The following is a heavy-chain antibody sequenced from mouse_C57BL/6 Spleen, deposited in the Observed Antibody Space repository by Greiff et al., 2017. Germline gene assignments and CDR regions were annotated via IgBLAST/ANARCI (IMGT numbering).Heavy chain of an antibody. CDR1: GFTFSDYG. CDR3: ARGGYDYPYFDY. D-gene: IGHD2-4*01. CDR2: ISSGSSTI. V-gene: IGHV5-17*01. J-gene: IGHJ2*01. Sequence: EVMLVESGGGLVKPGGSLKLSCAASGFTFSDYGMHWVRQAPEKGLEWVAYISSGSSTIYYADTVKGRFTISKDNAKNTLFLQMTSLRSEDTAMYYCARGGYDYPYFDYWGQGTTLTVSS.